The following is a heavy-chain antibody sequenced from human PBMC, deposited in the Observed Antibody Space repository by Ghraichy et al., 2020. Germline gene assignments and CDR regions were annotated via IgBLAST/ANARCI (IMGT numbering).Heavy chain of an antibody. Sequence: GGSLRLSCAASGFSFSTYNMNWVRQAPGEGLEWVSSISSSSSYIYYADSVKGRFTISRDNAKNSLYPQMSSLKAEDTAVYYCARDPGSGWLGAENFQHWGQGTLVTVSS. V-gene: IGHV3-21*01. D-gene: IGHD6-19*01. CDR1: GFSFSTYN. CDR2: ISSSSSYI. J-gene: IGHJ1*01. CDR3: ARDPGSGWLGAENFQH.